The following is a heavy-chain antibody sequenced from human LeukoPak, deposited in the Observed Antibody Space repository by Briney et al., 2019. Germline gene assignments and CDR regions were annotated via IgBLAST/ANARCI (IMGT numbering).Heavy chain of an antibody. CDR2: IWYDGSNK. Sequence: GGSLRLSCAASGFVFSNYDIHWFRKAPGKGLEWVAVIWYDGSNKYYADSVKGRFTISRDNSKNTLYLQMNSLRAEDTAVYYCARNGPYYFDYWGQGTLVTVSS. CDR1: GFVFSNYD. CDR3: ARNGPYYFDY. V-gene: IGHV3-33*01. J-gene: IGHJ4*02.